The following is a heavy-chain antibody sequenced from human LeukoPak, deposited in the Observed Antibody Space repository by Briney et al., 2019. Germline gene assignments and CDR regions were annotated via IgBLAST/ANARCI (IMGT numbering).Heavy chain of an antibody. Sequence: GASVKVSCTVSGHPLSEVSLHWVRQAPGKGLEWMGGFDPEDEEIIYAPKFQARVTLTADESTNTVFMRLTSLRSDDTAVYYCATDRSGYDLGYYGLDVWGRGTTVTVS. CDR3: ATDRSGYDLGYYGLDV. CDR2: FDPEDEEI. V-gene: IGHV1-24*01. CDR1: GHPLSEVS. D-gene: IGHD5-12*01. J-gene: IGHJ6*02.